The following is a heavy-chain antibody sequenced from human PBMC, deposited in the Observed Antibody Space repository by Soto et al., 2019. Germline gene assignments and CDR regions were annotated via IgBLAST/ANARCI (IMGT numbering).Heavy chain of an antibody. CDR2: ISSSSSYT. CDR1: GFTFSDYY. CDR3: ATGQYYYDSSAYYYS. Sequence: QVQLVESGGGLVKPGGSLRLSCAASGFTFSDYYMSWIRQAPGKGLEWVSYISSSSSYTNYADSVKGRFTISRDNAKNSLYLQMNSLRAEDTAVYYCATGQYYYDSSAYYYSWGQVTLVTVSS. D-gene: IGHD3-22*01. V-gene: IGHV3-11*05. J-gene: IGHJ4*02.